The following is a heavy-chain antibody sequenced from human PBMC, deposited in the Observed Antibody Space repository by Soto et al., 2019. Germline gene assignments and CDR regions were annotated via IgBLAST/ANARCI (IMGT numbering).Heavy chain of an antibody. V-gene: IGHV4-4*02. CDR3: ARHEGWTGPDQ. J-gene: IGHJ5*02. CDR1: GASIGSGGW. CDR2: IFHDGNT. D-gene: IGHD2-8*02. Sequence: QVHLQESGPGLVKPSETLSLTCAVSGASIGSGGWWSWVRQPPGKGLEWIAEIFHDGNTNYSPSRNSRVTISVDKSQNQFSLTVYSVTAADTAVYYCARHEGWTGPDQWGQGTLVTVSS.